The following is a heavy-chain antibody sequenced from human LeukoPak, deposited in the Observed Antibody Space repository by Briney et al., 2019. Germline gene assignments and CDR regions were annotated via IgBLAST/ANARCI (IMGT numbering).Heavy chain of an antibody. CDR1: GYIFTSYW. V-gene: IGHV5-51*01. CDR2: IYPADSDT. Sequence: GESLKISSKASGYIFTSYWIGWVRQMPGKGLEWMGVIYPADSDTKYSPSFQGQVTISVDKSISTAYLQWGSLKASDTAIYYCARAYSSGRSDAFDIWGQGTMVTVSS. J-gene: IGHJ3*02. D-gene: IGHD6-19*01. CDR3: ARAYSSGRSDAFDI.